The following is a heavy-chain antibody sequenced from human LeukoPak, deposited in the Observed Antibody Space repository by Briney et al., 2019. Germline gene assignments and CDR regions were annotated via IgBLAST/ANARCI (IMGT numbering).Heavy chain of an antibody. CDR2: ISGSGGST. Sequence: GGSLRLSCAASGFTFSSYEMNWVRQAPGKGLEWVSGISGSGGSTYYADSVKGRFAISRDNSKNTLDLQMNSLRAEDTAVYYCAKDDAWLRYQYWGQGTLVTVSS. V-gene: IGHV3-23*01. CDR1: GFTFSSYE. J-gene: IGHJ4*02. CDR3: AKDDAWLRYQY. D-gene: IGHD3-9*01.